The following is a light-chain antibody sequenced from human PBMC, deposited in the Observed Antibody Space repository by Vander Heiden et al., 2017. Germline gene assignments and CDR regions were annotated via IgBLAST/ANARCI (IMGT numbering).Light chain of an antibody. CDR1: SSDVGGYNY. CDR2: EFN. CDR3: SSYAGRHKYWV. J-gene: IGLJ3*02. Sequence: QSALTQPPSASGSPGQSVTISCTGTSSDVGGYNYVSWYQQHLGNAPKLMIYEFNKRPSGVPDRFSGSKSGNPASLTVSGLPAEDEADYHGSSYAGRHKYWVFGGGTKLTVL. V-gene: IGLV2-8*01.